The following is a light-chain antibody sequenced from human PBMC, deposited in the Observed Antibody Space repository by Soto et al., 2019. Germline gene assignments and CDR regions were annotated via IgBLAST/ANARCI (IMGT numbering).Light chain of an antibody. CDR2: GAS. Sequence: EIVLTQSPGTLSLSPGERATLSCRASQSVSSNYLAWCQQKFGQAPRLLIYGASSRATGIPDRFSGSGSGTDFTLTISRLEPEDFAVYYCQQYGSSLSITFGQGTRLEIK. CDR1: QSVSSNY. V-gene: IGKV3-20*01. J-gene: IGKJ5*01. CDR3: QQYGSSLSIT.